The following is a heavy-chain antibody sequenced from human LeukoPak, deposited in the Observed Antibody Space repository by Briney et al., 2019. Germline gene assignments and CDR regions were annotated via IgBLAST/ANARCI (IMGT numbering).Heavy chain of an antibody. V-gene: IGHV4-31*03. Sequence: PSETLSLTCTVSGGSISSGGYYWSWIRQHPGKGLEWIGYIYYSGSTYYNPSLKSRVTISVDTSKNQFSLKLSSVTAADTAVYYCARLVTTVTTQAFDYWGQGTLVTVSS. D-gene: IGHD4-17*01. J-gene: IGHJ4*02. CDR1: GGSISSGGYY. CDR3: ARLVTTVTTQAFDY. CDR2: IYYSGST.